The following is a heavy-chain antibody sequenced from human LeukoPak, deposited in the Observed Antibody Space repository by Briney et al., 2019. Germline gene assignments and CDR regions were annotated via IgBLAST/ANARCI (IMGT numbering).Heavy chain of an antibody. Sequence: GGSLRLSCEASGFIFGNYYMSWVRQAPGKGLEWVAAINGTGSTTYHADSVKGRFTISKDNSKNTLYLQMNSLRSEDTATYYCCDGMDVWGQGTTVAVSS. J-gene: IGHJ6*02. V-gene: IGHV3-23*01. CDR2: INGTGSTT. CDR3: CDGMDV. CDR1: GFIFGNYY.